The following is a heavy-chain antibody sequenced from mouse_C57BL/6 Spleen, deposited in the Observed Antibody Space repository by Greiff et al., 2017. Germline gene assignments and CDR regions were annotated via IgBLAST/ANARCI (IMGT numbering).Heavy chain of an antibody. V-gene: IGHV5-4*01. CDR2: ISDGGSYT. Sequence: EVKLVESGGGLVKPGGFLKLSCAASGFTFSSYAMSWVRQTPEKRLEWVATISDGGSYTYYPDNVKGRFTISRDNAKNNLYLQMSHLKSEDTAMYYCARDRHYYGSSYPAYWGQGTLVTVSA. J-gene: IGHJ3*01. CDR3: ARDRHYYGSSYPAY. D-gene: IGHD1-1*01. CDR1: GFTFSSYA.